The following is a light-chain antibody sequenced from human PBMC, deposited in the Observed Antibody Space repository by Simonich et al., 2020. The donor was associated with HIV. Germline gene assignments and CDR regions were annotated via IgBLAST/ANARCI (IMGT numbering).Light chain of an antibody. J-gene: IGLJ2*01. V-gene: IGLV2-23*01. CDR1: SSDVGSYNL. Sequence: QSALTQPASVSGSPGQSITISCTGTSSDVGSYNLVSWYQQHPGTAPKLLIYEDTRRPSGVSNRLSGSKSGNTASRTISGLQADDETDYYCCSYAGRVVFGGGTKLTVL. CDR2: EDT. CDR3: CSYAGRVV.